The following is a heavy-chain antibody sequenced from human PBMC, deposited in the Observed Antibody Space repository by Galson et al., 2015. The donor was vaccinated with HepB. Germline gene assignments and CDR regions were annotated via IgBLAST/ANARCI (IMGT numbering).Heavy chain of an antibody. CDR1: GYTFTSYA. D-gene: IGHD6-19*01. Sequence: SVKVSCKASGYTFTSYAMNWVRQAPGQGLEWMGWINTNTGNPTYAQGFTGRFVFSLDTSVSTAYLQISSLKAEDTAVYYCARDPPGIAVAGTSSYNWFDPWGQGTLVTVSS. CDR2: INTNTGNP. V-gene: IGHV7-4-1*02. J-gene: IGHJ5*02. CDR3: ARDPPGIAVAGTSSYNWFDP.